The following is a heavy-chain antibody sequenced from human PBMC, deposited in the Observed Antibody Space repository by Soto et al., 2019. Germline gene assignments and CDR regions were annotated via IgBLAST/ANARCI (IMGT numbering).Heavy chain of an antibody. CDR1: GFSFSDYA. CDR2: ISGSGGGSI. D-gene: IGHD3-22*01. V-gene: IGHV3-23*01. CDR3: AKDIGWESSSYSHFDY. J-gene: IGHJ4*02. Sequence: EVQLLDSGGGLVQPGGSLRLSCAVSGFSFSDYAMSWVRQAPGKGLEWVSGISGSGGGSIFYTKSVRGRFTISRDDSKNTLYLQMDSLRAEDTAIYYCAKDIGWESSSYSHFDYWGQGTLVTVSS.